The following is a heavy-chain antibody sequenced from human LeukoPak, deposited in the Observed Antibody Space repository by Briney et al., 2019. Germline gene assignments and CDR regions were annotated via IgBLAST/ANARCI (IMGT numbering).Heavy chain of an antibody. D-gene: IGHD3-22*01. Sequence: SETLSLTCTVSGGSISSYYWSWIRQPPGKGLEWIGYIYYTGSTNYNPSLKSRVTISVDTSKNQFSLKLSSVTAADMAVYYCAGWYYYDSSGAVDYWGQGTLVTVSS. J-gene: IGHJ4*02. V-gene: IGHV4-59*01. CDR2: IYYTGST. CDR1: GGSISSYY. CDR3: AGWYYYDSSGAVDY.